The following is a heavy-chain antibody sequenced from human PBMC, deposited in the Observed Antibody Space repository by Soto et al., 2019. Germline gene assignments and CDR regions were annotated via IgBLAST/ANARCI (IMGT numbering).Heavy chain of an antibody. J-gene: IGHJ3*02. V-gene: IGHV3-30*03. CDR2: ISHDGTDE. CDR3: ARVSSAPFDI. Sequence: GGSLRLSCAASGFSFSSYGMHWVRQAPGKGLEWVAIISHDGTDEYYADSVKGRFTISRDNAKNTVYLQMNSLRAEDTAVYYCARVSSAPFDIWGQGTMVTVSS. CDR1: GFSFSSYG.